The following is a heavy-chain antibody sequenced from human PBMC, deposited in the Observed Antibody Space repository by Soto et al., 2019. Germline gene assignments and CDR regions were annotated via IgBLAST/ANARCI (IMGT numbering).Heavy chain of an antibody. J-gene: IGHJ5*02. Sequence: QITLKESGPTLVKPTQTLTLTFTFSGFSLTTSGVGVGWNRQPPGTALECLALIYWDDDKSHSPSPQSRLPITKDTSKNQVVLTMTNFDPVDTATYYGAHIPNYDQYDWCDPWGQGTLVSVSS. CDR3: AHIPNYDQYDWCDP. V-gene: IGHV2-5*02. CDR1: GFSLTTSGVG. D-gene: IGHD3-16*01. CDR2: IYWDDDK.